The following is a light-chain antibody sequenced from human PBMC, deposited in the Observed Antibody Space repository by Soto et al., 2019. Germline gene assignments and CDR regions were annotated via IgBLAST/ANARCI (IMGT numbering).Light chain of an antibody. CDR2: EVN. CDR3: SSYTFSSTLVV. CDR1: SSDVGGYNF. J-gene: IGLJ3*02. Sequence: QSALTQPASVSGSPGQSISISCTGTSSDVGGYNFVSWYQQHPGKAPRLMIFEVNSRPSGVSDRFSGSKSGNTASLTISGLQAEDEADYYCSSYTFSSTLVVFGGGTKLTVL. V-gene: IGLV2-14*01.